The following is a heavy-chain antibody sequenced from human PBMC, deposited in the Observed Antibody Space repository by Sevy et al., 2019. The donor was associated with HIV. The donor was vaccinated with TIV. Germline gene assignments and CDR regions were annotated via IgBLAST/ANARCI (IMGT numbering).Heavy chain of an antibody. V-gene: IGHV3-7*01. CDR1: GFTFSSYW. Sequence: GGSLRLSCAASGFTFSSYWMSWVRQAPGKGLEWVANIKQDGSEKYYVDSVKGRFTISRDNAKNSLYLQMNSLRAEDTAVYYCARDRVSGNYSLFDYWGQGTLVTVSS. J-gene: IGHJ4*02. D-gene: IGHD1-26*01. CDR3: ARDRVSGNYSLFDY. CDR2: IKQDGSEK.